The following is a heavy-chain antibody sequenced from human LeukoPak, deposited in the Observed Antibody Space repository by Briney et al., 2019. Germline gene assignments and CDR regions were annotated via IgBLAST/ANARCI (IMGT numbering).Heavy chain of an antibody. CDR2: INHSEST. CDR3: AGPGYSSGRPFDY. Sequence: PSETLSLTCTVSGGSISSGDYYWSWIRQPPGKGLEWIGEINHSESTNYNPSLKGRVTISVDTSKNQFSLKLSSVTAADTAVYYCAGPGYSSGRPFDYWGQGTLVTVSS. J-gene: IGHJ4*02. D-gene: IGHD6-19*01. CDR1: GGSISSGDYY. V-gene: IGHV4-39*07.